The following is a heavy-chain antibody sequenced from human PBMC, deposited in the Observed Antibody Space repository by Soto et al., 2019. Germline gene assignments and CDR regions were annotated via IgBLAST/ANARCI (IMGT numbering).Heavy chain of an antibody. Sequence: LRLSCSVSGFTLNTYSMHWVRQAPGKGLEWVAVVSFDGVNKHYRDSVKGRFTISRDIAKNMLYLQMTSLRLEDTALYYCARDPDLIEAAGNYFDYWGQGTLVT. V-gene: IGHV3-30-3*01. CDR2: VSFDGVNK. CDR3: ARDPDLIEAAGNYFDY. D-gene: IGHD6-13*01. CDR1: GFTLNTYS. J-gene: IGHJ4*02.